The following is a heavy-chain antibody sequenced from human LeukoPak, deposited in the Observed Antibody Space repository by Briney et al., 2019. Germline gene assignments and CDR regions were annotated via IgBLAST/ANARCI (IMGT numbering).Heavy chain of an antibody. CDR2: IYYSGST. J-gene: IGHJ4*02. Sequence: SETLSLTCTVSGGSISSSSYYWGWIRQPPGKGLEWIGSIYYSGSTYYNPSLKSRVTISVDTSKNQFSLKLSSVTAADTAVYYCASGLGSSGRFSNPIDYWGQGTLVTVSS. CDR1: GGSISSSSYY. V-gene: IGHV4-39*01. D-gene: IGHD6-19*01. CDR3: ASGLGSSGRFSNPIDY.